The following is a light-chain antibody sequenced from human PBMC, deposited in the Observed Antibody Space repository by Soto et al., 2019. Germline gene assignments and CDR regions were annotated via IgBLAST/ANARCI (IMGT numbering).Light chain of an antibody. J-gene: IGLJ1*01. CDR3: SSYTCSSTPYV. V-gene: IGLV2-14*01. CDR1: SSDVGGYNY. Sequence: QSALTQPASVSGSPGQSITISCTGTSSDVGGYNYVSWYQQHPVKAPKLMIYDVTNRPSGVSDRFSGSKSGNTASLTISGLQAEDEADYYCSSYTCSSTPYVFGPGTKLTVL. CDR2: DVT.